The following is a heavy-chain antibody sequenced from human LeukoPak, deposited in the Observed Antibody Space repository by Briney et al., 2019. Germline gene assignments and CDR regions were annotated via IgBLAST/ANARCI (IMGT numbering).Heavy chain of an antibody. V-gene: IGHV4-38-2*02. J-gene: IGHJ6*03. CDR1: GYSISSGYY. CDR2: IYHSGST. Sequence: KPSETLSLTCTVSGYSISSGYYWGWIRQPPGKGLEWIGSIYHSGSTYYNPSLKSRVTISVDTSKNQFSLKLSSVTAADTAVYYCARVGEWYSSSWRGRAGYYYYMDVWGKGTTVTVSS. CDR3: ARVGEWYSSSWRGRAGYYYYMDV. D-gene: IGHD6-13*01.